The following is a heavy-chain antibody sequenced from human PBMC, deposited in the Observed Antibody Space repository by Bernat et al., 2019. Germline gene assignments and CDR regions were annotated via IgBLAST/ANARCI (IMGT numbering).Heavy chain of an antibody. J-gene: IGHJ3*02. V-gene: IGHV3-23*01. Sequence: EVQLLESGGGLVQPGGSLRLSCAASGFTFSRYVMNWVRQASGKGLEWVSTISDSGYSTYYADSVKGRFTISRDNSKNTLYLQMNSLRAEDTAVYYCAKRADFNAFDIWGQGTMVTVSS. D-gene: IGHD2/OR15-2a*01. CDR1: GFTFSRYV. CDR3: AKRADFNAFDI. CDR2: ISDSGYST.